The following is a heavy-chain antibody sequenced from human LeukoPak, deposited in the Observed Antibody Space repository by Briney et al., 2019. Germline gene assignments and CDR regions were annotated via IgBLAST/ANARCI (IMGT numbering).Heavy chain of an antibody. CDR3: AKDSGAGDYGS. CDR1: GFTFSSYG. Sequence: GRSLRLSCAASGFTFSSYGVHWVRQAPGKGLEWVAVIWYDGSNKYYADSVKGRFTISRGNSKNTLYLQMNSLRAEDTAVYYCAKDSGAGDYGSWGQGTLVTVSS. D-gene: IGHD4-17*01. CDR2: IWYDGSNK. J-gene: IGHJ5*02. V-gene: IGHV3-33*06.